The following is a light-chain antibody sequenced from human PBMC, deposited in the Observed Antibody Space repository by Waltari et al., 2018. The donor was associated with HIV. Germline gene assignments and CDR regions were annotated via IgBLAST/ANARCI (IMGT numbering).Light chain of an antibody. Sequence: QSALTQPRSVSGSPGQSVTISCTGTSSDVGGYNSVSWYQHHPGKAPKLIIVDVTERPSGVPDRFSGSKSGSTASLTISGLQAEDETDYYCCSYAGNHNYVFGTGTKVTVL. J-gene: IGLJ1*01. V-gene: IGLV2-11*01. CDR3: CSYAGNHNYV. CDR1: SSDVGGYNS. CDR2: DVT.